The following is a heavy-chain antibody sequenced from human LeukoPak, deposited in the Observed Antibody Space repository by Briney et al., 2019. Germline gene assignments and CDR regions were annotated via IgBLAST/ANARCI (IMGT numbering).Heavy chain of an antibody. Sequence: ASVKVSCKASGYTFTSYGISWVRQAPGQGLEWMGWISAYNGNTNYAQKLQGRVTMTTDTSTSTAYMELRSLRSDDTAVYYCARVKMLGYCSSTSCWQDAFDIWGQGTMVTVSS. CDR2: ISAYNGNT. V-gene: IGHV1-18*01. D-gene: IGHD2-2*01. CDR3: ARVKMLGYCSSTSCWQDAFDI. CDR1: GYTFTSYG. J-gene: IGHJ3*02.